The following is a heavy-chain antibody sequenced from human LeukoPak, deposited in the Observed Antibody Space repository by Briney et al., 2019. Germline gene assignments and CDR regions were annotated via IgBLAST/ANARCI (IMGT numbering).Heavy chain of an antibody. D-gene: IGHD2-2*03. Sequence: PSETLSLTCTVSGGSISTSSYYWGWIRQPPGKGLEWLGNIYYSGSTFYNPSLKSRVTISIDTSKTQFSLKLSSVTAADTAVFYCARDLGYGDGYDSWGQGTLVTVSS. CDR1: GGSISTSSYY. J-gene: IGHJ5*01. V-gene: IGHV4-39*07. CDR2: IYYSGST. CDR3: ARDLGYGDGYDS.